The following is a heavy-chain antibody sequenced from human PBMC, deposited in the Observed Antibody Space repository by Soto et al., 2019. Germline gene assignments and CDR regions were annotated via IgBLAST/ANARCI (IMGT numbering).Heavy chain of an antibody. D-gene: IGHD3-3*01. Sequence: GESLKISCAASGFTFSSYSMNWVRQAPGKGLEWVSSISSSSSYIYYADSVKGRFTISRDNAKNSLYLQMNSLRAEDTAVYYCARDRQVVYDFWSGDAFDIWGQGTMVTVSS. CDR1: GFTFSSYS. CDR3: ARDRQVVYDFWSGDAFDI. V-gene: IGHV3-21*01. CDR2: ISSSSSYI. J-gene: IGHJ3*02.